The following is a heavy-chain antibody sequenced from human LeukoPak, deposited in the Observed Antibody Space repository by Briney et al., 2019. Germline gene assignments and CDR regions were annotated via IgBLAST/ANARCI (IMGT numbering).Heavy chain of an antibody. CDR2: IYSSGST. CDR1: GVSISSGSNY. J-gene: IGHJ3*02. D-gene: IGHD3-10*01. Sequence: KASETLSLTCSVSGVSISSGSNYWGWIRQPPGKTLEWIGSIYSSGSTHYNPSLKSRVIILIDTAKNHFSLNLGSVTAADTAVYYCARSDGYGLVGIWGQGTMVTVSS. V-gene: IGHV4-39*07. CDR3: ARSDGYGLVGI.